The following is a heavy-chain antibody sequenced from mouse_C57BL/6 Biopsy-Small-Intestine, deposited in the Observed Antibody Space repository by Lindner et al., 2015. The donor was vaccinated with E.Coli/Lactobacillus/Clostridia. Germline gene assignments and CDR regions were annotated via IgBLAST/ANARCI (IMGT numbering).Heavy chain of an antibody. Sequence: VQLQESGPVLVKPGASVKMSCKASGYTFTDYYMNWVKQSHGKSLEWIGVINPYNGGTSYNQKFKGKATLTVDKSSSTACMELNSLTSEDSAVYYCASQGVLLRYFDVWGTGTTVTVSS. CDR3: ASQGVLLRYFDV. J-gene: IGHJ1*03. CDR1: GYTFTDYY. CDR2: INPYNGGT. D-gene: IGHD1-1*01. V-gene: IGHV1-19*01.